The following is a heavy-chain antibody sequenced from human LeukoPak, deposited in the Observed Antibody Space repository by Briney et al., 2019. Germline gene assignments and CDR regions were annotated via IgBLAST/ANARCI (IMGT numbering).Heavy chain of an antibody. CDR2: INHSGST. CDR1: GGSFSGYY. V-gene: IGHV4-34*01. D-gene: IGHD3-10*01. J-gene: IGHJ5*02. CDR3: ARAGRDYYGSGTPTGVGFDP. Sequence: SETLSLTCAVYGGSFSGYYWSWIRQPPGKRLEWIGEINHSGSTNYNPSLKSRVTISVDTSKNQFSLKLSFVTAADTAIYYCARAGRDYYGSGTPTGVGFDPWGQGTLVTVSS.